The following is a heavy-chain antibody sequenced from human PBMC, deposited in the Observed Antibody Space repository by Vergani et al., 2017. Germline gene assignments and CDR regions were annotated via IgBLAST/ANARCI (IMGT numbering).Heavy chain of an antibody. D-gene: IGHD1-14*01. CDR3: AGDLRLLYNRFDP. V-gene: IGHV3-33*01. CDR1: GFTFNQYG. Sequence: QVQLVESGGGVVQPGRSVRLSCAASGFTFNQYGMHWVRQAPGKGLEWVAVTWYDGNNKQYADSVKGRFTISRDNSKSTMYLQMNSLRDEDTGVYYCAGDLRLLYNRFDPWGQGTLVTVSS. CDR2: TWYDGNNK. J-gene: IGHJ5*02.